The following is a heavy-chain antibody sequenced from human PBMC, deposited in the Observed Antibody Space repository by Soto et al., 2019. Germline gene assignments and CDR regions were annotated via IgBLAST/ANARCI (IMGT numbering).Heavy chain of an antibody. J-gene: IGHJ6*02. D-gene: IGHD3-10*01. CDR3: VRVITMVRGVHYYYYGVDV. Sequence: ASVNVSCKPSGGAFSSYSMSWVRQAPGQGLECMGWVIPLFGTGKYAQKFQGRVTITADESPSTDYMDLRSQRSEDTGVYYCVRVITMVRGVHYYYYGVDVWGQGTTVTVSS. V-gene: IGHV1-69*13. CDR1: GGAFSSYS. CDR2: VIPLFGTG.